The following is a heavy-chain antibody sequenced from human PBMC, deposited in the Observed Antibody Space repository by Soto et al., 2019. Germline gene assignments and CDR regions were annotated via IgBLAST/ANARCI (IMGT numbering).Heavy chain of an antibody. J-gene: IGHJ3*02. D-gene: IGHD3-3*01. CDR2: INPSGGST. CDR3: ASMQATPYYDFWSGYKDAFDI. CDR1: GYTFTSYY. Sequence: ASVKVSCKASGYTFTSYYMHWVRQAPGQGLEWMGIINPSGGSTSYAQKFQGRVTMTRDTSTSTVYMELSSLRSEDTAVYYCASMQATPYYDFWSGYKDAFDIWGQGTMVTVSS. V-gene: IGHV1-46*03.